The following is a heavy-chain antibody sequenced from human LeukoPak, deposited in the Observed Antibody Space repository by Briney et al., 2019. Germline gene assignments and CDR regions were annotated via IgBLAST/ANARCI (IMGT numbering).Heavy chain of an antibody. D-gene: IGHD3-10*01. J-gene: IGHJ3*02. CDR1: GFTFNSYG. CDR3: TTERLLWFGENAFDI. V-gene: IGHV3-30*02. CDR2: IRGDGSNK. Sequence: GGSLRLSCAASGFTFNSYGMHWVRQAPGKGLEWVAFIRGDGSNKDYADSVKGRFTISRDDSKNTLYLQMNSLKTEDTAVYYCTTERLLWFGENAFDIWGQGTMVTVSS.